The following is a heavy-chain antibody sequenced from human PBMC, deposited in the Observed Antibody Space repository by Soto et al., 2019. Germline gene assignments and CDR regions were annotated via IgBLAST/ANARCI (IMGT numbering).Heavy chain of an antibody. CDR1: CGSISSSSYY. V-gene: IGHV4-39*01. D-gene: IGHD3-22*01. CDR3: ASPYYYDSSGYYDY. CDR2: IYYSGST. Sequence: SETLSLTCTVSCGSISSSSYYWGWIRQPPGKGLEWIGSIYYSGSTYYNPSLKSRVTISVDTSKNQFSLKLSSVTAADTAVYYCASPYYYDSSGYYDYWGQGTLVTVSS. J-gene: IGHJ4*02.